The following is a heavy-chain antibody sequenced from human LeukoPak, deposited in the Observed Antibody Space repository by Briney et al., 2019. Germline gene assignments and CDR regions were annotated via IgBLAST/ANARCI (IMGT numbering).Heavy chain of an antibody. Sequence: GGSLRLSCAASGFIFSNYAMSWVRQAPGKGLQWVSAFSGSGGSTYYADSVKGRFTISRDNSRNTLYLQMNSLRAEDTAVYYCARSGLSRFGFLGQGTLVTVSS. D-gene: IGHD2/OR15-2a*01. CDR1: GFIFSNYA. CDR3: ARSGLSRFGF. CDR2: FSGSGGST. V-gene: IGHV3-23*01. J-gene: IGHJ4*02.